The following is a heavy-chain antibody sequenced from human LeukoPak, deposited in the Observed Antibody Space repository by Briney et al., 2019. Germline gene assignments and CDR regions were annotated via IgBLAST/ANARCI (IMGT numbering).Heavy chain of an antibody. CDR2: ISSTSSTI. CDR1: GFTFSSQA. V-gene: IGHV3-48*01. D-gene: IGHD3-3*01. Sequence: GGSLRLSCAASGFTFSSQAMSWVRQAPGKGLEWVSYISSTSSTIYYVDSVKGRFTISRDNAKNSLYLQMNSLRAEDTAVYYCARDRSAAVFGVVRRNKVGTLDVWGKGTTVIVSS. CDR3: ARDRSAAVFGVVRRNKVGTLDV. J-gene: IGHJ6*04.